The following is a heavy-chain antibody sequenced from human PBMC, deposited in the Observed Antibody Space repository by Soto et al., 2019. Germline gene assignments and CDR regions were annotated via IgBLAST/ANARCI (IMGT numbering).Heavy chain of an antibody. J-gene: IGHJ5*02. V-gene: IGHV3-23*01. D-gene: IGHD5-12*01. CDR3: AKDRRRGYSGYEEGWFDP. CDR2: ISGSGGST. Sequence: EVQLLESGGGLVQPGGSLRLSCAASGFTFSSYAMSWVRQAPGKGLEWVSAISGSGGSTYYADSVKGRFTISRDNSKNTLYLQMNSLRAEDTAVYYCAKDRRRGYSGYEEGWFDPWGQGTLVTVSS. CDR1: GFTFSSYA.